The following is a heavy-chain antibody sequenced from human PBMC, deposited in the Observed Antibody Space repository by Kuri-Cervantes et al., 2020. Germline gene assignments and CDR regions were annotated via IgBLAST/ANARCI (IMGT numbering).Heavy chain of an antibody. J-gene: IGHJ5*02. CDR3: ARHGDYRFDP. D-gene: IGHD4-17*01. CDR1: GGSISAYY. V-gene: IGHV4-38-2*01. Sequence: SETLSLTCAVSGGSISAYYWNWIRQPPGKGLKWIGSASHSDNTLYNPPLKSRVTILIDTSKNQFSLKLSSVTAADTALYYCARHGDYRFDPWGQGVLVTVSS. CDR2: ASHSDNT.